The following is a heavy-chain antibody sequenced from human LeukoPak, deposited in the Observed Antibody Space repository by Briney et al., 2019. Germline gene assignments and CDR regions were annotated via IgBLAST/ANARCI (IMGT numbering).Heavy chain of an antibody. CDR1: GFTFSKYT. D-gene: IGHD2-8*02. Sequence: GGSLRLSCAASGFTFSKYTMNWVRQAPGKGLEWVSGIYGSGGGIYYADSVKGRFTISRDNSKNTLYLQMSSLKTEDTAVYYCTKDIPLTGGRNGAHWGQGTLVTVSS. CDR2: IYGSGGGI. CDR3: TKDIPLTGGRNGAH. V-gene: IGHV3-23*01. J-gene: IGHJ4*02.